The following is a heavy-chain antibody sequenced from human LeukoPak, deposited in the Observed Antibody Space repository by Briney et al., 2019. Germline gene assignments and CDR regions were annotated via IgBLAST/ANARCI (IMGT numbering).Heavy chain of an antibody. CDR1: GFTFSSYD. Sequence: GGSLRLSCAAFGFTFSSYDMTWVRQAPGKGLEWVSYISNSGNTIYYADSVKGRFTISRDNSKNTLYLQMNSLRAEDTAVYYCAKDPAVIVVVAANFFDSWGQGTLVTVSS. CDR2: ISNSGNTI. CDR3: AKDPAVIVVVAANFFDS. D-gene: IGHD2-15*01. V-gene: IGHV3-48*03. J-gene: IGHJ4*02.